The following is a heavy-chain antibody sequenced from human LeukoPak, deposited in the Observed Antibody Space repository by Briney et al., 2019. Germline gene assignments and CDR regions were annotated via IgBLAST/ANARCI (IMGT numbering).Heavy chain of an antibody. D-gene: IGHD3-3*01. Sequence: GESLRLSCAASGFTISSYAMSWVRQAPGKGLEWVSAISGSGGSTYYADSVKGRFTISRDNSKNTLYLQMNSLRAEDTAVYYCAKDLKTIFGVAHAFDYWGQGTLVTVSS. CDR1: GFTISSYA. CDR3: AKDLKTIFGVAHAFDY. V-gene: IGHV3-23*01. CDR2: ISGSGGST. J-gene: IGHJ4*02.